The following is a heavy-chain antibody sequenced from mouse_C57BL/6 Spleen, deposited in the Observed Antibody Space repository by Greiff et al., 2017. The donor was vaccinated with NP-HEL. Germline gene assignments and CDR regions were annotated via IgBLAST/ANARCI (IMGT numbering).Heavy chain of an antibody. CDR2: IDPSDCYS. D-gene: IGHD2-14*01. CDR3: ARTEYDLAGGD. Sequence: QVQLQQPGAELVKPGASVKLSCKASGYTFTSYWMQWVQQRPGPGLECICAIDPSDCYSTYNQKFKGKAPLTVDTSSSPAYMPLHSLTSEVSAVFYGARTEYDLAGGDWGKGTTLTVSS. CDR1: GYTFTSYW. V-gene: IGHV1-50*01. J-gene: IGHJ2*01.